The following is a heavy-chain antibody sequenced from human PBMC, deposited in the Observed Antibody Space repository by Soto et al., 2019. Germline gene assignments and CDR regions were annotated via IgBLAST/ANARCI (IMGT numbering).Heavy chain of an antibody. CDR2: IYYSGST. Sequence: TLSLTCTVSGGSISSYYWSWIRQPPGKGLEWIGYIYYSGSTNYNPSLKSRVTISVDTSKNQFSLKLSSVTAADTAVYYCARDGTYYYDSSGFNLGYYGMDVWGQGPTVTVSS. D-gene: IGHD3-22*01. J-gene: IGHJ6*02. CDR3: ARDGTYYYDSSGFNLGYYGMDV. V-gene: IGHV4-59*01. CDR1: GGSISSYY.